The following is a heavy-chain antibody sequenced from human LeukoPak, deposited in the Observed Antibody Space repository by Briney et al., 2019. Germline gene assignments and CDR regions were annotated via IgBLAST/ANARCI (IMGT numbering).Heavy chain of an antibody. D-gene: IGHD2-15*01. CDR2: ISGSGGSP. J-gene: IGHJ4*02. CDR1: GFTFSSYA. V-gene: IGHV3-23*01. CDR3: AKDPGDCSGGSRYYFDY. Sequence: GGSLRLSCAASGFTFSSYAMSWVRQAPGEGLEWVSTISGSGGSPYYADSVKGRFTISRDNSKNTLYLQMNSLRAEDTAVYYCAKDPGDCSGGSRYYFDYWGQGTLVTVSS.